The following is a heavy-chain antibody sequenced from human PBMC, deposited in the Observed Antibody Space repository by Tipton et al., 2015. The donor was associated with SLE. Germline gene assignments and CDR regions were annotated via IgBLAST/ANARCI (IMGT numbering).Heavy chain of an antibody. J-gene: IGHJ4*02. CDR1: GGSIISSSYS. CDR3: ARDRPGQFEGSFDY. D-gene: IGHD3-10*01. CDR2: ISYSGSP. Sequence: TLSLTCSVSGGSIISSSYSWGWIRQSPGKGLEWIGTISYSGSPYYNPSLKSRVTISLDTPKKQFSLKLTSMTAADTAVYYCARDRPGQFEGSFDYWGQGTLVTVSS. V-gene: IGHV4-39*07.